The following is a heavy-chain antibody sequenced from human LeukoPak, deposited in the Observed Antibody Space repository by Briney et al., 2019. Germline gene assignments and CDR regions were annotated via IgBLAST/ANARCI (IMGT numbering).Heavy chain of an antibody. CDR3: AKTSLSDPSGHYYYMDV. J-gene: IGHJ6*03. V-gene: IGHV3-23*01. CDR2: ISGSGGST. D-gene: IGHD3-3*01. CDR1: GFTFSSYG. Sequence: HAGGSLRLSCAASGFTFSSYGMSWVRQAPGKGLEWVSAISGSGGSTYYADSVKGRFTISRDNSQNTVSLQLNNLRIEDTALYYCAKTSLSDPSGHYYYMDVWGKGTTVTVSS.